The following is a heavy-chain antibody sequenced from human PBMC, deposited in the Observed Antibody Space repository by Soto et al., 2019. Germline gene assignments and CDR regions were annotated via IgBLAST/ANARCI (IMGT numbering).Heavy chain of an antibody. CDR3: ARLPEGYCSGGSCYFFDY. Sequence: QVQLVQSGAEVKKPGSSVKVSCKASGGTFSSYAISWVRQAPGQGLEWMGGIIPIFGTANYAQKFQGRVTITADESTSTAYMELSSLRSEDTAVYYCARLPEGYCSGGSCYFFDYWGQGTLVTVSS. D-gene: IGHD2-15*01. J-gene: IGHJ4*02. V-gene: IGHV1-69*01. CDR1: GGTFSSYA. CDR2: IIPIFGTA.